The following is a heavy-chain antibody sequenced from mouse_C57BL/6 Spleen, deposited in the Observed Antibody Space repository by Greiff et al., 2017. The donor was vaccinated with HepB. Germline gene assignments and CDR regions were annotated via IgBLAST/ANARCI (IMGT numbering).Heavy chain of an antibody. CDR3: ARVGDYGSTEFAY. Sequence: EVHLVESEGGLVQPGSSMKLSCTASGFTFSDYYMAWVRQVPEKGLEWVANINYDGSSTYYLDSLKSRFIISRDNAKNILYLQMSSLKSEDTATYYCARVGDYGSTEFAYWGQGTLVTVSA. V-gene: IGHV5-16*01. D-gene: IGHD1-1*01. CDR2: INYDGSST. CDR1: GFTFSDYY. J-gene: IGHJ3*01.